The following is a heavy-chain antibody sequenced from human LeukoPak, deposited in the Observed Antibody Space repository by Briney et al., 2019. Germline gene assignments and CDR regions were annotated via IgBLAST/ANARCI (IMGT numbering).Heavy chain of an antibody. CDR1: GFTVSSNY. D-gene: IGHD2-8*01. CDR3: ASVLMVYAPREAHYDY. CDR2: IYSGGST. J-gene: IGHJ4*02. V-gene: IGHV3-66*01. Sequence: SGGSLRLSCAASGFTVSSNYMSWVRQAPGKGLEWVSVIYSGGSTYYADSVKGRFTISRDNSKNTLYLQMNSLRAEHTAVYYCASVLMVYAPREAHYDYWGQGTLVTVSS.